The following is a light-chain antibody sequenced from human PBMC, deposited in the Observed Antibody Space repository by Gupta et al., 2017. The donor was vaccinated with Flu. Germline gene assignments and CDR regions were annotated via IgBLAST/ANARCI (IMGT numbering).Light chain of an antibody. J-gene: IGKJ2*01. CDR2: AAS. CDR1: QSITTY. Sequence: SSLSASVGDRATITCRASQSITTYLLWYQQKPGKDPKLLIYAASSLQSGVPSRFGGSGSGTDFTLTITNLKPEDFATYYCQQTYSTPRTFG. V-gene: IGKV1-39*01. CDR3: QQTYSTPRT.